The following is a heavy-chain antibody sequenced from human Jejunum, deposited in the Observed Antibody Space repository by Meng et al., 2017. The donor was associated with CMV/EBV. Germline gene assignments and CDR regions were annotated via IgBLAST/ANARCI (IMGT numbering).Heavy chain of an antibody. J-gene: IGHJ4*02. Sequence: SGFTFSGAWMNWFRQSPGKGLEWVGRIKSKVDGGTTDYAASVKDRFSMSRDDSRNTLYLQMDSLKTEDTAVYYCSTGYRSPFWDKKWGQGTLVTVSS. CDR3: STGYRSPFWDKK. D-gene: IGHD3-3*02. V-gene: IGHV3-15*07. CDR1: GFTFSGAW. CDR2: IKSKVDGGTT.